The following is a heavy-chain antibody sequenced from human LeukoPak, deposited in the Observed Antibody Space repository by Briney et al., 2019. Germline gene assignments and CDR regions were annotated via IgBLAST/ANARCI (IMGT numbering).Heavy chain of an antibody. V-gene: IGHV3-64*01. J-gene: IGHJ3*02. Sequence: GGSLRLSCAASGFTFSSYAMHWVRQAPGKGLEYVSAISSNGGSTYYANSVKGRFTISRDNSKNTLYLQMGSLRAEDMAVYYCARVGLYDILTGYLDAFDIWGQGTMVTVSS. CDR2: ISSNGGST. D-gene: IGHD3-9*01. CDR3: ARVGLYDILTGYLDAFDI. CDR1: GFTFSSYA.